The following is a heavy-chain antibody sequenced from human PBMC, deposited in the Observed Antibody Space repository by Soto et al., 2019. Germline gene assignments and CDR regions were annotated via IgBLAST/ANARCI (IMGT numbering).Heavy chain of an antibody. CDR3: ARAARRPPGIAAAGSVFDY. CDR1: GVNFSTYD. V-gene: IGHV3-30*03. CDR2: ISYDGSKK. J-gene: IGHJ4*02. D-gene: IGHD6-13*01. Sequence: PGGSLTLSCEVSGVNFSTYDMHWVRHAPAQGLEGVAVISYDGSKKYYAEPVKGRFTISRDNAKNSLYPQMNSLSAEDTAVYYCARAARRPPGIAAAGSVFDYWGQGTMVTVSS.